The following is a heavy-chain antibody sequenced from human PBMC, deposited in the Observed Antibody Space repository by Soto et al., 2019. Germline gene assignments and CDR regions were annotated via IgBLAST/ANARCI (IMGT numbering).Heavy chain of an antibody. Sequence: PGGSLRLSCAASGFTFSSYAMHWVRQAPGKGLEWVAVISYDGSNKYYADPVKGRFTISRDNSKNTLYLQMNSLRAEDTAVYYCARAPESDYYGMDVWGQGTTVTVSS. CDR3: ARAPESDYYGMDV. CDR2: ISYDGSNK. CDR1: GFTFSSYA. J-gene: IGHJ6*02. V-gene: IGHV3-30-3*01. D-gene: IGHD3-3*01.